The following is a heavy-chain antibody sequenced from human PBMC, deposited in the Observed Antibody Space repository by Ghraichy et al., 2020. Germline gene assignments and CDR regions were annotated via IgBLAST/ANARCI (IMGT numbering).Heavy chain of an antibody. J-gene: IGHJ5*02. CDR2: ISGSGGST. D-gene: IGHD2-15*01. V-gene: IGHV3-23*01. CDR1: GFTFSSYA. Sequence: LARTCAASGFTFSSYAMSWVRQAPGKGLEWVSAISGSGGSTYYADSVKGRFTISRDNSKNTLYLQMNSLRAEDTAVYYCAKGPSGIVVMNWFDPWGQGTLVTVSS. CDR3: AKGPSGIVVMNWFDP.